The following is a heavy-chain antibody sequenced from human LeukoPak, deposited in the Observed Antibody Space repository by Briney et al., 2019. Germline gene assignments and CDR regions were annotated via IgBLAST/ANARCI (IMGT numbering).Heavy chain of an antibody. J-gene: IGHJ6*02. CDR2: IYYSGST. V-gene: IGHV4-61*01. CDR1: GGSVSSGSYY. CDR3: ARRFFPMIVGYYYYYGMDV. Sequence: PSETLSLTCIVSGGSVSSGSYYWSWIRQPPGKGLEWIGYIYYSGSTNYNPSLKSRVTMSVDTSKNQFSLKLSSVTAADTAVYYCARRFFPMIVGYYYYYGMDVWGQGTTVTVSS. D-gene: IGHD3-22*01.